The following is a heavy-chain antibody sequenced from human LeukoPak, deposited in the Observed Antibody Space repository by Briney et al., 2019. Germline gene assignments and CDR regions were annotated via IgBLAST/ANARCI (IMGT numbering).Heavy chain of an antibody. J-gene: IGHJ5*02. CDR3: SRDTFGGQDA. D-gene: IGHD4-23*01. V-gene: IGHV3-74*01. CDR1: GFTFSSNW. Sequence: GGSLRLSCAASGFTFSSNWMHWVRQAQGKGLVWVSRISPDGTTTTYTDSVKGRFTISRDSAENTLFLQMNSLRAEDTAVYYCSRDTFGGQDAWGQGTLVTVSS. CDR2: ISPDGTTT.